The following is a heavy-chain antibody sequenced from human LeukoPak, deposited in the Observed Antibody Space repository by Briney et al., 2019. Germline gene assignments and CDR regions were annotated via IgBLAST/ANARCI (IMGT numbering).Heavy chain of an antibody. CDR3: ARHIPITARRDYYYYMDV. V-gene: IGHV5-51*01. J-gene: IGHJ6*03. Sequence: GESLKISCKGSGYSFTSYWIGWVRQMPGKGLELMGIIYPGDSDTRYSPSFQGQVTISADKSISTAYLQWSSLKASDTAMYYCARHIPITARRDYYYYMDVWGKGTTVTVSS. CDR1: GYSFTSYW. D-gene: IGHD3-16*01. CDR2: IYPGDSDT.